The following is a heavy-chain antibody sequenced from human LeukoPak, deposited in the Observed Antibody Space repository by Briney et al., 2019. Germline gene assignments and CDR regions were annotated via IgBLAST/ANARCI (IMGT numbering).Heavy chain of an antibody. CDR3: ARGRGAAAGNNYYYMDV. CDR1: GYTFTSYD. J-gene: IGHJ6*03. V-gene: IGHV1-8*01. CDR2: MNPNSGNT. D-gene: IGHD6-13*01. Sequence: ASVKVSCKASGYTFTSYDINWVRQATGQGLEWMGWMNPNSGNTGYAQKFQGRVTITRNTSISTAYMELSSLRSEDTAVYYCARGRGAAAGNNYYYMDVWGEGTTVTVSS.